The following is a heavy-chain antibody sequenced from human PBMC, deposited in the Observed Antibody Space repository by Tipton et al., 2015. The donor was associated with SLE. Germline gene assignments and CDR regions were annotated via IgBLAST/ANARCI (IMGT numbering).Heavy chain of an antibody. CDR2: IYTSGST. D-gene: IGHD5-12*01. CDR1: GASLSSGGHY. J-gene: IGHJ5*02. CDR3: ARERAYSRYVWFDP. Sequence: TLSLTCTVSGASLSSGGHYWSWLRQPAGKGLEWIGRIYTSGSTDYNPSLKSRVTMSIGMSNSQFSLNLTSVTAADSAVYYCARERAYSRYVWFDPWGQGTLVTVSS. V-gene: IGHV4-61*02.